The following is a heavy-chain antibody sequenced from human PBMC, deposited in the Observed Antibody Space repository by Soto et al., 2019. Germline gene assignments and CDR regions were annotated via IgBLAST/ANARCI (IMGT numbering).Heavy chain of an antibody. D-gene: IGHD5-18*01. Sequence: GGSLRLSCAASGFTFSSYAMHWVRQAPGKGLEWVAVISYDGSNKYYADSVKGRFNISRDNSKKTLYLQMNSLRADDTAVYYCARGHTAMVSAYFDYWGQGTLVTVSS. CDR1: GFTFSSYA. CDR3: ARGHTAMVSAYFDY. CDR2: ISYDGSNK. J-gene: IGHJ4*02. V-gene: IGHV3-30-3*01.